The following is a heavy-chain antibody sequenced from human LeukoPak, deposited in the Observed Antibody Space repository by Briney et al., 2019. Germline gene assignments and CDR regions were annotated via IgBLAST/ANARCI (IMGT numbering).Heavy chain of an antibody. CDR3: AGDTHSSSWYDH. J-gene: IGHJ5*02. CDR1: GFTFSSYA. CDR2: ISGSGGST. V-gene: IGHV3-23*01. Sequence: GGSLRLSCAASGFTFSSYAMSWVRQAPGKGLEWVSAISGSGGSTYYADSVKGRFTLSRDSSRSTLYLQMNSLRVDDTAVYYCAGDTHSSSWYDHWGQGTLVTVSS. D-gene: IGHD6-19*01.